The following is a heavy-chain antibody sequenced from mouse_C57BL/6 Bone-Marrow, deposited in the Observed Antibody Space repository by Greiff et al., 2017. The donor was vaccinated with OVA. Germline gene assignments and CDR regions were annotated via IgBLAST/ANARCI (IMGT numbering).Heavy chain of an antibody. Sequence: QVQLKESGPGLVQPSQSLSITCTVSGFSLTSYGVHWVRQSPGKGPEWLGVIWSGGSTDYNAAFISRLSISKDNSKSQVFFKMNSLQADDTAIYYCARFITTGRDAMDDWGQGTSVTVSS. CDR1: GFSLTSYG. D-gene: IGHD1-1*01. V-gene: IGHV2-2*01. J-gene: IGHJ4*01. CDR3: ARFITTGRDAMDD. CDR2: IWSGGST.